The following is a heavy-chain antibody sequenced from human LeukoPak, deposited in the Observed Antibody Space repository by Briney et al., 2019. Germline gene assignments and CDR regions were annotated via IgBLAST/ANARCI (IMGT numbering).Heavy chain of an antibody. CDR1: GYTFTDNY. D-gene: IGHD2-2*01. CDR2: VYPNNGDT. Sequence: ASVTVSFKASGYTFTDNYLHWVRQVPGQGLEWMGWVYPNNGDTYYVQKFQGRVTMTRDTSINTAYLYLSGLTSDDTALYFCARRLWCGTSCSATGGLDVWGRGATVTVSS. J-gene: IGHJ6*02. V-gene: IGHV1-2*02. CDR3: ARRLWCGTSCSATGGLDV.